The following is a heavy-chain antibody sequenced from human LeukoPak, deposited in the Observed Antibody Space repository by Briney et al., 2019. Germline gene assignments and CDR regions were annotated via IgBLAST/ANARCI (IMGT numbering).Heavy chain of an antibody. Sequence: GASVKVSYKTSGYTFTTYGISWVRQAPGQGLEWMGWVSAYADNTNYVQKLQGRVTMTTDTSTSTAYMELRSLRSDDTAVYYCARDCIGCHGFDYWGQGTLVTVSS. CDR3: ARDCIGCHGFDY. V-gene: IGHV1-18*01. CDR2: VSAYADNT. D-gene: IGHD2-15*01. CDR1: GYTFTTYG. J-gene: IGHJ4*02.